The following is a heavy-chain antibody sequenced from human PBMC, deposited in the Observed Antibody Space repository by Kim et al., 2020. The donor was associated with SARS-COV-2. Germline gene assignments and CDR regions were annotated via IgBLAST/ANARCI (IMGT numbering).Heavy chain of an antibody. V-gene: IGHV3-66*02. J-gene: IGHJ3*02. CDR3: ARDPPYSGTFKGAFDI. CDR1: GFTVNTNY. Sequence: GGSLRLSCTASGFTVNTNYMNWVRQAPGKGLDWVSAIYTGGSTHYADSVKGRFSISRDNSKNAVYLQMNSLRDEDTAVYYCARDPPYSGTFKGAFDIWGQATMVTVSS. D-gene: IGHD1-26*01. CDR2: IYTGGST.